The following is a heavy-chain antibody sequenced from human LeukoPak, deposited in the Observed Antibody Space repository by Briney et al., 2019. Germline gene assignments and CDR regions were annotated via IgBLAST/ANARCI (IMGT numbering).Heavy chain of an antibody. V-gene: IGHV3-23*01. Sequence: GGSLRLSCAVSGFTFGSYAMNWVRQAPGKGLEWVSAISGSGGSTYYADSVKGRFTISRDKSKNTLYLQMNSLRAEDTAVYYCAKGDTTWELPHDYWGQGTLVTVSS. CDR3: AKGDTTWELPHDY. J-gene: IGHJ4*02. CDR2: ISGSGGST. D-gene: IGHD1-26*01. CDR1: GFTFGSYA.